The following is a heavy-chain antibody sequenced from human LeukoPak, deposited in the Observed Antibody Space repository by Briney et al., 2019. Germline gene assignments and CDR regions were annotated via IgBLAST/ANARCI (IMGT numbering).Heavy chain of an antibody. CDR2: INPNSGGT. J-gene: IGHJ3*02. D-gene: IGHD1-26*01. V-gene: IGHV1-2*02. Sequence: GASVKVSCKASGYTFTGYYMHWVRQAPGQGLEWMGWINPNSGGTNYAQKFQGRVTMTRDTSISTAYMELSRLRSDDTAVYYCARDLGAGELPSVLVAFDIWGQGTMVTVSS. CDR3: ARDLGAGELPSVLVAFDI. CDR1: GYTFTGYY.